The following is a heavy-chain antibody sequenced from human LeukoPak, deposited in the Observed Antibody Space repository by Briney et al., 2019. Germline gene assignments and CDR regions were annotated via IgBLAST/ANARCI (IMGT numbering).Heavy chain of an antibody. D-gene: IGHD3/OR15-3a*01. J-gene: IGHJ4*02. V-gene: IGHV3-7*01. CDR3: AREGLTQESDY. CDR2: IEQDGREK. Sequence: PGGSLRLSCAASGFIFSSYWMSWVRQAPGKGLEWVANIEQDGREKNYVASVKGRFTISRDNAKNSLDLQMNSLRAEDTAVYYCAREGLTQESDYWGQGTLVTVSS. CDR1: GFIFSSYW.